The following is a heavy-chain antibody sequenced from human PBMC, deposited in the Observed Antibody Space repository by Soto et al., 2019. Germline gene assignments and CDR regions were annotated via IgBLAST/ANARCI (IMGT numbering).Heavy chain of an antibody. CDR3: ARDRAAARPGSIGYYYYGMDV. V-gene: IGHV1-69*13. Sequence: GASVKVSCKASGGTFSSYAISWVRQAPGQGLEWMGGIIPIFGTANYEQKFQGRVTITADESTSTAYMELSSLRSEDTAVYYCARDRAAARPGSIGYYYYGMDVWGQGTTVTVSS. D-gene: IGHD6-6*01. CDR1: GGTFSSYA. J-gene: IGHJ6*02. CDR2: IIPIFGTA.